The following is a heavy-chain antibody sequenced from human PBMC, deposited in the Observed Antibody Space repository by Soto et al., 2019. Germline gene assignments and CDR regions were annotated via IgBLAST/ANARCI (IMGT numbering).Heavy chain of an antibody. J-gene: IGHJ4*02. V-gene: IGHV5-10-1*03. CDR2: INPTDSST. Sequence: EVQVVQSGAEVKKPGESLKISCKGSGYSFTSFRINWVRQIPGKGLERMGRINPTDSSTDYSPSFQGHVTISVDKSINTAFLQWSSLKASDTAVYYCARQMTSQFDYWGQGTLVTVSS. CDR3: ARQMTSQFDY. CDR1: GYSFTSFR.